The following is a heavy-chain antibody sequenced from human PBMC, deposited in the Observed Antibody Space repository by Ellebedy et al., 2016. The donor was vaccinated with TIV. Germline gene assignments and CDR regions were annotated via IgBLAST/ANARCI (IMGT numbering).Heavy chain of an antibody. CDR2: INSDGSST. CDR3: ARARGARITMVRGVISPAYGMDV. V-gene: IGHV3-74*01. Sequence: GESLKISXAASGFTFSSYWMHWVRQAPGKGLVWVSRINSDGSSTSYADSVKGRFTISRDNAKNTLYLQMNSLRAEDTAVYYCARARGARITMVRGVISPAYGMDVWGQGTTVTVSS. J-gene: IGHJ6*02. CDR1: GFTFSSYW. D-gene: IGHD3-10*01.